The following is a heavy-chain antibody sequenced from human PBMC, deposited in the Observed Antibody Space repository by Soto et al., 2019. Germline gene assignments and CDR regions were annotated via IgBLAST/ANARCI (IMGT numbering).Heavy chain of an antibody. CDR3: ATHFYGAYVVDS. D-gene: IGHD4-17*01. V-gene: IGHV4-38-2*01. J-gene: IGHJ4*02. CDR2: THHSGET. CDR1: GFSISFGHY. Sequence: SETLSLTCDVSGFSISFGHYWGWTRQTPGKGLEWIGSTHHSGETYYSTSLKSRVTISVDTSKNQVSLRLRSVTAADTALYYCATHFYGAYVVDSWGQGILVTVSS.